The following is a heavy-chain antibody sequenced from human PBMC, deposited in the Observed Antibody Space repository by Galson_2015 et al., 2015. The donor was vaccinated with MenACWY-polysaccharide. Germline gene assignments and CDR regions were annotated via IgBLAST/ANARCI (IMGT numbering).Heavy chain of an antibody. D-gene: IGHD5-12*01. J-gene: IGHJ4*02. CDR2: IKSDGSST. CDR1: GFTFSTYW. CDR3: ARGYSAYD. V-gene: IGHV3-74*01. Sequence: SLRLSCAASGFTFSTYWMHWVRQAPGRGLVWVSRIKSDGSSTNYADSVEGRFTISRDNAKNTLYLQMNSLRAEDTALYYCARGYSAYDWGLGTLVTVSA.